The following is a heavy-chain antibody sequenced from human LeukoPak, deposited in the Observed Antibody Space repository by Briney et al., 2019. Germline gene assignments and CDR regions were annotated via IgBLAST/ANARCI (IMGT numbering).Heavy chain of an antibody. D-gene: IGHD5-12*01. CDR1: GGSITSSSYY. J-gene: IGHJ4*02. Sequence: SETLSLTCTVSGGSITSSSYYWGWIRQPPGKGLEWIGSMYSSGSTYYNPSLKSRVTISLDTSKNQFSLKLSSVTAADTAVYYCARSGSGYLRYYFDYWGQGTLVTVSS. CDR2: MYSSGST. V-gene: IGHV4-39*07. CDR3: ARSGSGYLRYYFDY.